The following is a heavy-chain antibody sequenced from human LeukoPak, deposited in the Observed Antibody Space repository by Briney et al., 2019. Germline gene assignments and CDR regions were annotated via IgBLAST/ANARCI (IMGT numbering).Heavy chain of an antibody. CDR2: IYYSGNT. D-gene: IGHD1-26*01. Sequence: TSETLSLTCTVSGGSISGYYWSWIRQPPGRGLEYIGYIYYSGNTNYNPALQSRVTISVDTSKNQFSLNLNSVTAADTAVYYCARLNTIGGTYPHNDYWGQGILVTVSS. CDR1: GGSISGYY. V-gene: IGHV4-59*01. CDR3: ARLNTIGGTYPHNDY. J-gene: IGHJ4*02.